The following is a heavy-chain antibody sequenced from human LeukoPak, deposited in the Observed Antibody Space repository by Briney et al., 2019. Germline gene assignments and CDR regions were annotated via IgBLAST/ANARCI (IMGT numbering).Heavy chain of an antibody. V-gene: IGHV3-15*04. CDR2: IERKTDGGTT. Sequence: PGSSETLSCAPAGSTSSNARRNCVRQAKGKGLEWVGRIERKTDGGTTDYAAPVKGRFTSSRDDSKNTLYLQMNSLKTEDTAVYYCVSLSGSYYSAYNWFDPWGQGTLVTVSS. CDR1: GSTSSNAR. J-gene: IGHJ5*02. CDR3: VSLSGSYYSAYNWFDP. D-gene: IGHD1-26*01.